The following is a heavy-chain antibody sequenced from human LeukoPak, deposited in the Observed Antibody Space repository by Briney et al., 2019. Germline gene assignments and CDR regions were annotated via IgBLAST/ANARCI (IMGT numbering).Heavy chain of an antibody. J-gene: IGHJ4*02. CDR3: ARVSYQEGVDY. D-gene: IGHD2-2*01. CDR2: ISPSGSA. CDR1: GGSINGGNYY. Sequence: SETLSLTCTVSGGSINGGNYYWTWLRQPAGKGLEWIGRISPSGSANHNPSLTSRVTISVDTSKNQFSLKLNFVTAADTAVYYCARVSYQEGVDYWGQGTLVTVSS. V-gene: IGHV4-61*02.